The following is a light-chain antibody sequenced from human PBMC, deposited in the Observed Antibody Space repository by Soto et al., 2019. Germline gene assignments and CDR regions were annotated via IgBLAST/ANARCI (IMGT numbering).Light chain of an antibody. CDR3: QQRSNWPPIT. CDR2: DAS. V-gene: IGKV3-11*01. Sequence: HSAAALSLYTGERATLSCRASQDISTLLAWYQQKPGQPPRLLIYDASKRATGIPARFSGSGSGTDFTLTVGSLEPEDFALYYCQQRSNWPPITFGQGTRLEIK. J-gene: IGKJ5*01. CDR1: QDISTL.